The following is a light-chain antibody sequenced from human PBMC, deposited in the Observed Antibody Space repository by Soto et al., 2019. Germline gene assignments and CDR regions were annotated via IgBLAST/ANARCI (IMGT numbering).Light chain of an antibody. CDR1: QSISIW. V-gene: IGKV1-5*03. CDR2: AAS. J-gene: IGKJ1*01. Sequence: IQGTQSAFSLAASIGARAATTGRDSQSISIWLAWYQQKPGKSPKLLIYAASSLESGVPSRFSGSGSGTEFTLTISSLQPDDFATYYCHHYNTYPTFGQGTKVDIK. CDR3: HHYNTYPT.